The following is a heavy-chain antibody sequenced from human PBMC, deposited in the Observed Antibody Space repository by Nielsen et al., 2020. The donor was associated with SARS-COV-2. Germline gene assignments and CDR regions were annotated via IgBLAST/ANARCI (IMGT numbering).Heavy chain of an antibody. CDR1: GFTFNIYG. CDR3: ARSPYYYDSSGYWSTRQLFDY. J-gene: IGHJ4*02. CDR2: ISDSGTST. Sequence: GESLKISCAAAGFTFNIYGMSWVRQAPGKGLEWVSGISDSGTSTNYADSVKGRFTVSRDNSRNTLYLQMNSLRAEDTAVYYCARSPYYYDSSGYWSTRQLFDYWGQGTLVTVSS. V-gene: IGHV3-23*01. D-gene: IGHD3-22*01.